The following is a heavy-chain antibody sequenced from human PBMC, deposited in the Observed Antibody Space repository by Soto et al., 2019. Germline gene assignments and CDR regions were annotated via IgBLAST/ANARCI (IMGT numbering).Heavy chain of an antibody. CDR3: ATHYYDSSGYPPAFDY. Sequence: ASVKVSCKASGYTFTGYYMHWVRQAPGQGLEWMGWINPNSGGTNYAQKFQGWVTMTRDTSISTAYMELSRLRSDDTAVYYCATHYYDSSGYPPAFDYWGQRTLVTVSS. D-gene: IGHD3-22*01. V-gene: IGHV1-2*04. J-gene: IGHJ4*02. CDR1: GYTFTGYY. CDR2: INPNSGGT.